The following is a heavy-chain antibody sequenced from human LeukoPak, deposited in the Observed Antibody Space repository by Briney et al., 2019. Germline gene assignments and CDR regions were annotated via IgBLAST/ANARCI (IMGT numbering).Heavy chain of an antibody. CDR3: TRATVTISYYYYYMDV. D-gene: IGHD4-17*01. J-gene: IGHJ6*03. CDR2: IRSKAYGGTT. V-gene: IGHV3-49*04. Sequence: GGSLRLSCTASGFTFGDYAMSWVRQAPGKGLEWVGFIRSKAYGGTTEYAASVKGRFTISRDDSKSIAYLQMNSLKTEDTAVYYCTRATVTISYYYYYMDVWGKGTTVTISS. CDR1: GFTFGDYA.